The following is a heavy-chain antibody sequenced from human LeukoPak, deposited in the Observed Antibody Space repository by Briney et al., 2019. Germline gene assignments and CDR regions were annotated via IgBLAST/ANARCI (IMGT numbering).Heavy chain of an antibody. CDR2: IYPGDSDT. J-gene: IGHJ3*02. CDR3: ARLPYYYDSSGSSDDAFDI. D-gene: IGHD3-22*01. CDR1: GYSFTSYW. V-gene: IGHV5-51*01. Sequence: GESLKISCKGSGYSFTSYWIGWVRQMPGKGLEWMGIIYPGDSDTRYSPSFQGQVTISADKSISTAYLQWSSLKASDTAMYYCARLPYYYDSSGSSDDAFDIWGRGTMVTVSS.